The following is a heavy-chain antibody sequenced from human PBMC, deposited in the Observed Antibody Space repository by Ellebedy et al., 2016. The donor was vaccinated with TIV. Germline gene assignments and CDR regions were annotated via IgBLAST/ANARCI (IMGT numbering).Heavy chain of an antibody. V-gene: IGHV3-23*01. CDR1: GFTFSSYA. J-gene: IGHJ1*01. CDR2: IRGSGVST. Sequence: GGSLRLXXAASGFTFSSYAMSWVRQAPGKGLEWVSAIRGSGVSTYYADSVKGRFTISRDNSKNTLYLQMNSLRAEDTAVYYGAKDPGYCSSTSCYRYFQHWGQGTLVTVSS. D-gene: IGHD2-2*02. CDR3: AKDPGYCSSTSCYRYFQH.